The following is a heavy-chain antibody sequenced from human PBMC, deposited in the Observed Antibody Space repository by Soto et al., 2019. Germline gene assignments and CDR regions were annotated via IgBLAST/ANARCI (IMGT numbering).Heavy chain of an antibody. CDR3: AREHPALLLGWFDP. CDR1: GGSIISGDYY. J-gene: IGHJ5*02. V-gene: IGHV4-30-4*01. Sequence: QVQLQESGPGLVKPSQTLSLTCTVSGGSIISGDYYWSWIRQPPGKGLEWIGYIYYSGSTYYNPSLKSRVIISVDTSKNQFSLKLSSVTAADTAVYYCAREHPALLLGWFDPWGQGTLVTVSS. CDR2: IYYSGST. D-gene: IGHD2-15*01.